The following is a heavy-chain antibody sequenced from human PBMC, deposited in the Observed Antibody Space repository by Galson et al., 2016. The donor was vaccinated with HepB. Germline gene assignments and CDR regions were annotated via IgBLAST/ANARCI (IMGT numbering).Heavy chain of an antibody. CDR2: INSDGTIS. CDR3: VRDHSVVPTTAYNWFGP. CDR1: GFAFSSHW. J-gene: IGHJ5*02. D-gene: IGHD4-23*01. V-gene: IGHV3-74*01. Sequence: SLRLSCAASGFAFSSHWMHWVRQDLGKGLVWVSRINSDGTISNYADSVKGRFTISRDNAKNTLYLQMNSLRAEDTGVYFCVRDHSVVPTTAYNWFGPGGRGTLVTVSS.